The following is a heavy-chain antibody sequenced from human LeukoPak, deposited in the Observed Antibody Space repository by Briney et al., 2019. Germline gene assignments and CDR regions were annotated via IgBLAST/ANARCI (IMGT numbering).Heavy chain of an antibody. CDR1: GYTFTTSG. V-gene: IGHV1-18*01. J-gene: IGHJ6*03. CDR2: ISAYNGNT. CDR3: ARDAGRRYGSGSLSENYYYMDV. D-gene: IGHD3-10*01. Sequence: GASVKVSCKASGYTFTTSGISWVRQAPGQGLEWMGWISAYNGNTNYAQKFQGSVTMTTDTSTSTAYMELRSLRSDDTAVYFCARDAGRRYGSGSLSENYYYMDVWGKGPTVTISS.